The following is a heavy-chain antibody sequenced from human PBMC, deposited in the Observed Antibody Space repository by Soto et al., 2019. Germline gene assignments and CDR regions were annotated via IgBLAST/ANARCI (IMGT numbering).Heavy chain of an antibody. D-gene: IGHD3-3*02. CDR3: ARESFSASPNFFDY. CDR2: ISLSGSTI. CDR1: GFAFSNYE. Sequence: EVQLVESGGGLVQPGGSLRLSCAASGFAFSNYEMNWVRQAPGKGLEWVSYISLSGSTIYYADSVKGRFTISRDDAKNSLYLQMASLRADDTAVYYCARESFSASPNFFDYWGQGTLVTVSS. V-gene: IGHV3-48*03. J-gene: IGHJ4*02.